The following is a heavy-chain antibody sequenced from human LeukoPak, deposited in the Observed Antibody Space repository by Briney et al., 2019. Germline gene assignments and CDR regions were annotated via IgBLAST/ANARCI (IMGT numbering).Heavy chain of an antibody. J-gene: IGHJ5*02. V-gene: IGHV4-38-2*02. CDR2: FNHSGST. Sequence: SETLSLTCTVSGYSISRGYYWGWIRQPPGKGLEWSGRFNHSGSTLCNPSLKTGDPLSVDTSKNQFSLKLRSVTAADTAVYYCARGVLGHYYGSGSYSSTFDPWGQGTLVTVSS. D-gene: IGHD3-10*01. CDR1: GYSISRGYY. CDR3: ARGVLGHYYGSGSYSSTFDP.